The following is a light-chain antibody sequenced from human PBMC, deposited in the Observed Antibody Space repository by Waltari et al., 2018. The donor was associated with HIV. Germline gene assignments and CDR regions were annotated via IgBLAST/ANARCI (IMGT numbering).Light chain of an antibody. CDR3: FSRDSSGRQGL. CDR1: DLATQY. J-gene: IGLJ2*01. CDR2: EGS. Sequence: SHELAQPPSVSVSPGQTARITCSGDDLATQYVYWYQQKSGQAPVLVIHEGSRRPSGVPERFSGSSSGTMATLTISSAHVDDEGDYYCFSRDSSGRQGLFGGGTKLTV. V-gene: IGLV3-10*01.